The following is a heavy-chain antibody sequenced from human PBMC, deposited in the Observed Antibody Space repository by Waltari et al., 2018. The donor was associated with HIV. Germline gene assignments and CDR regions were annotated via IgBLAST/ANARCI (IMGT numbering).Heavy chain of an antibody. CDR1: GYNFTTYW. CDR3: ARGLPKQWLAYFDY. J-gene: IGHJ4*02. CDR2: VHPRDADT. Sequence: EVQLVPSGDEVKTPGESLKISCKSSGYNFTTYWIGWVRQMPGKDLEWMGIVHPRDADTRYSPSFQGQVTISADKSISTAFLQWSSLKASDTAMYYCARGLPKQWLAYFDYWGQGTLVTVSS. D-gene: IGHD6-19*01. V-gene: IGHV5-51*01.